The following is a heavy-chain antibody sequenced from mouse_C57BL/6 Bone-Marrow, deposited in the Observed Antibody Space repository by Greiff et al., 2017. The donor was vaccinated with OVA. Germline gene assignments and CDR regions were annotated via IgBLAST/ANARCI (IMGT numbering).Heavy chain of an antibody. V-gene: IGHV14-4*01. Sequence: VQLQQSGAELVRPGASVKLSCTASGFNIKDDYMHWVKQRPEQGLEWIGWIDPENGDTEYASKFQGKATITADTSANTAYLQLSSLTSEDTAVYSCSSTAFDYWGQGTTLTVSS. CDR2: IDPENGDT. D-gene: IGHD1-2*01. CDR1: GFNIKDDY. J-gene: IGHJ2*01. CDR3: SSTAFDY.